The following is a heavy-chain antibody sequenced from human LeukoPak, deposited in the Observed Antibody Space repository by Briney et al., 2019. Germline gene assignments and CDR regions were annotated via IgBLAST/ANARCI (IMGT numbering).Heavy chain of an antibody. Sequence: GGSLRLSCAASGFTFSSYSMTWVRQAPGKGLEWVSYISSSSSTIYYADSVKGRFTISRDNAKNSLYLQMNSLRADDTAVYYCARDGCSSTSCYAGWYYYYMDVWGKGTTVTVSS. V-gene: IGHV3-48*04. CDR2: ISSSSSTI. J-gene: IGHJ6*03. CDR3: ARDGCSSTSCYAGWYYYYMDV. CDR1: GFTFSSYS. D-gene: IGHD2-2*01.